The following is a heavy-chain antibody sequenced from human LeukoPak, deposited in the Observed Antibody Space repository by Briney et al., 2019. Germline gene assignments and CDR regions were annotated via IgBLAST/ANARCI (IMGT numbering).Heavy chain of an antibody. D-gene: IGHD3-10*01. Sequence: SVKVSCKASGGTFSSYAISWVRQAPGQGLEWMGGIIPIFGTANYAQKFQGRVTITADESASTAYMELSSLRSEDTAVYYCARDSSLYYYGSGSYGPLDPWGQGTLVTVSS. CDR1: GGTFSSYA. CDR3: ARDSSLYYYGSGSYGPLDP. J-gene: IGHJ5*02. CDR2: IIPIFGTA. V-gene: IGHV1-69*13.